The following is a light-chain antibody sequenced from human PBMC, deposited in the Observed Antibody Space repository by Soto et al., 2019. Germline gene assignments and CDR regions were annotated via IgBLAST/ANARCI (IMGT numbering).Light chain of an antibody. CDR3: QQYYSTPWT. CDR1: QSVLYSSNNKNY. CDR2: WAS. V-gene: IGKV4-1*01. Sequence: DIVMTQSPDSLAVSLGERATINCKSSQSVLYSSNNKNYLAWYQQKPGQPPKLLIYWASTRESGVPDRFSGSGAGTDLTLTISSMQAEDVAVYYCQQYYSTPWTFGQATKVEIK. J-gene: IGKJ1*01.